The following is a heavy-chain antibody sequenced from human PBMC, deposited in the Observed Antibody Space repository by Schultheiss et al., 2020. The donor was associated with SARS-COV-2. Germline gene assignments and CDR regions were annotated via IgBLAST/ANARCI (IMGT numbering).Heavy chain of an antibody. CDR1: GFTFSSYA. J-gene: IGHJ6*02. Sequence: GESLKISCAASGFTFSSYAMHWVRQAPGKGLEWVAVISYDGSNKYYADSVKGRFTISRDNSKNTLYLQMNSLRAEDTAVYYCARDLGELLGVIEIKHTGRSLDPLSYGMDVWGQGTTVTVSS. CDR3: ARDLGELLGVIEIKHTGRSLDPLSYGMDV. CDR2: ISYDGSNK. V-gene: IGHV3-30*04. D-gene: IGHD1-26*01.